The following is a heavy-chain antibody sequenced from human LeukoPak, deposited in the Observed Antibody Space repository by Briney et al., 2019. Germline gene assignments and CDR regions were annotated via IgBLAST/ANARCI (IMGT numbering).Heavy chain of an antibody. CDR2: MNPNSGNT. J-gene: IGHJ4*02. CDR3: ARAPSITGTTPPGY. V-gene: IGHV1-8*01. D-gene: IGHD1-7*01. Sequence: ASVKVSCKASGYTFTSYDINWVRQATGQGLEWMGWMNPNSGNTGYAQKFQGRVTMTRNTSISTAYMELSSLRSEDTAVYYCARAPSITGTTPPGYWGRGTLVTASS. CDR1: GYTFTSYD.